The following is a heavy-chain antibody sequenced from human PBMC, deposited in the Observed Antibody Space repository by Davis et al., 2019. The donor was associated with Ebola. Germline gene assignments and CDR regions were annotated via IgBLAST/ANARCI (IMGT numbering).Heavy chain of an antibody. V-gene: IGHV3-23*01. D-gene: IGHD1-1*01. Sequence: GESLKISCAASGFTFNNYAMSWVRQAPGKGLEWISTISISGGSTYYADSVKGHFTISSDTSRTTLYLQMNTLRGEDTAVYYCAKAHSKNWSQGYFDLWGRGTLVFVSS. J-gene: IGHJ2*01. CDR1: GFTFNNYA. CDR2: ISISGGST. CDR3: AKAHSKNWSQGYFDL.